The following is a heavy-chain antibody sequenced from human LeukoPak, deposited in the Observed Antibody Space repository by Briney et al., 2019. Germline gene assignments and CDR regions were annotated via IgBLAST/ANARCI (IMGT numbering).Heavy chain of an antibody. CDR1: GFTFSSYA. D-gene: IGHD2-2*01. J-gene: IGHJ6*03. Sequence: GGSLRLSCAASGFTFSSYAMSWVRQAPGKGLDWVSAISGGGGSTYYADSVKGRFTISRDNSENTLYLQMNSLRAEDTAVYYCAKGYCSSTNCYYYYYMDVWGKGTTVTVSS. V-gene: IGHV3-23*01. CDR2: ISGGGGST. CDR3: AKGYCSSTNCYYYYYMDV.